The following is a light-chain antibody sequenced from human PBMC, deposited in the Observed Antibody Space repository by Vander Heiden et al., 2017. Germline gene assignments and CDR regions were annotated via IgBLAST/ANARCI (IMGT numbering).Light chain of an antibody. V-gene: IGLV2-14*03. J-gene: IGLJ1*01. CDR3: SSYTSISTYV. CDR2: DVS. Sequence: QSALTQPASVSGSPGQSITISCTGTSSDVGGYKFVAWYQQHPGKAPKLMIYDVSNRPSGVSNRFSGSKSGNTASLTISGLQAEDEADYYCSSYTSISTYVFGTGTKVTVL. CDR1: SSDVGGYKF.